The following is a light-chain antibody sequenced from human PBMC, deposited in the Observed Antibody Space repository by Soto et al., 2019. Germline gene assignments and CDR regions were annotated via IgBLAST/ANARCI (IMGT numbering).Light chain of an antibody. Sequence: QSALTQPASVSGSPGQSIAISCTGPSSDVGGYNNVSWYQQHPGKAPKLMIYDVSSRPSEVSNRFSGSKSGNTASLTISGLQADDEADYYCTSYTSNNSYVFGTGTKLTVL. J-gene: IGLJ1*01. CDR3: TSYTSNNSYV. CDR2: DVS. V-gene: IGLV2-14*03. CDR1: SSDVGGYNN.